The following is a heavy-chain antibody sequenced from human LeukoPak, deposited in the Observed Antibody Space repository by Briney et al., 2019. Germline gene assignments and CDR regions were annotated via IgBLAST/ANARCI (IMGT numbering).Heavy chain of an antibody. V-gene: IGHV5-51*01. Sequence: GESLKISCKTSGYSFTDYWIGWVRQMPGKGLEWMGIIYPGDSDTRYSPSFQGQVTISADKSISTAYLQWSSLKASDTAMYYCAREPTVTPGYFDLWGRGTLVTVSS. J-gene: IGHJ2*01. CDR2: IYPGDSDT. CDR1: GYSFTDYW. CDR3: AREPTVTPGYFDL. D-gene: IGHD4-17*01.